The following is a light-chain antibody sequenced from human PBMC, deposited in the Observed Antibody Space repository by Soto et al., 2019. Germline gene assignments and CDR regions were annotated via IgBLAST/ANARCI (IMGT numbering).Light chain of an antibody. V-gene: IGKV3-20*01. CDR1: QSINSRY. CDR3: QQYGRSPPFT. Sequence: EIVLTQSPGTLSLSPGERATLSCRASQSINSRYLAWYQQKPGQAPRLLMYGASNRASGIPDRFSGSGSGTDFTLTISRLEPEDFAVYFCQQYGRSPPFTFCQGAKVEMK. J-gene: IGKJ2*01. CDR2: GAS.